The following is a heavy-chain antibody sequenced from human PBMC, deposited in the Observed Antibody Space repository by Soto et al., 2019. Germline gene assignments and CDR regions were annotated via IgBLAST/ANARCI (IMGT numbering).Heavy chain of an antibody. CDR3: ARELRVGGEGYYFDL. D-gene: IGHD2-21*01. CDR1: GYTVTDYRHF. CDR2: INPHNGGT. J-gene: IGHJ4*02. V-gene: IGHV1-2*02. Sequence: GASVKVSCKASGYTVTDYRHFVHWVRQAPGQGLEWMGWINPHNGGTNYAHKFQGKVTLTRDTSINTAYMAMRGLTSDDTAMYYCARELRVGGEGYYFDLWGQGTLVTVSS.